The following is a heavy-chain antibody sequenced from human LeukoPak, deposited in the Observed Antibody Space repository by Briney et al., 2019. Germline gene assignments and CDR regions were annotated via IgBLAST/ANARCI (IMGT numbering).Heavy chain of an antibody. Sequence: SETLSLTCTVFGGSISSSSYYWGWIRQPPGKGLEWIGSIYYSGSTYYNPSLKSRVTISVDTSKNQFSLKLSSVTAADTAVYYCARLTYYYGSGLNFNWFDPWGQGTLVTVSS. CDR3: ARLTYYYGSGLNFNWFDP. CDR2: IYYSGST. J-gene: IGHJ5*02. CDR1: GGSISSSSYY. D-gene: IGHD3-10*01. V-gene: IGHV4-39*01.